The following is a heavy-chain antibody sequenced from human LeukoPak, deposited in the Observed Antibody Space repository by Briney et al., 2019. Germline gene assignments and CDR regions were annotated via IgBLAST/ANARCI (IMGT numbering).Heavy chain of an antibody. V-gene: IGHV4-61*01. D-gene: IGHD2-15*01. CDR1: GGSVSSGSYY. CDR2: IYYSGST. Sequence: SETLSLTCTVSGGSVSSGSYYWSWIRQPPGKGLEWIGYIYYSGSTNYNPSLESRVNISVDTSKNQFALKLSSVNAADTAVYYCARDAVVAATKQYNWFDPWGQGTLVTVSS. CDR3: ARDAVVAATKQYNWFDP. J-gene: IGHJ5*02.